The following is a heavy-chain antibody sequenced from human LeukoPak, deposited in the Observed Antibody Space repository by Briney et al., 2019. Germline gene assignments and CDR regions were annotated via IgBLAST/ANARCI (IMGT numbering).Heavy chain of an antibody. V-gene: IGHV3-53*01. CDR2: IYSGGST. Sequence: GGSLRLSCAASGFTVSSNYMSWVRQAPGKGLEWVSVIYSGGSTYYADSVKGRFTISRDNSKNTLYLQMNSLRAEDTAVYYCARGDVIAACAFDYWGQGTLVTVSS. J-gene: IGHJ4*02. CDR1: GFTVSSNY. D-gene: IGHD6-6*01. CDR3: ARGDVIAACAFDY.